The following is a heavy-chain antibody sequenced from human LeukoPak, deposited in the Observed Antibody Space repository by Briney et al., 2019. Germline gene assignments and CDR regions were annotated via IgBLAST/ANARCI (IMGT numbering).Heavy chain of an antibody. V-gene: IGHV3-53*01. J-gene: IGHJ6*02. Sequence: GGSLRLSCAASGFTVSSNYMSWVRQAPGKGLEWVSVIYSGGSTYYADSVKGRFTISRDNSKNTLYLQMNSLRAEDTAVYCCARDMSANGMDVWGQGTTVTVSS. CDR2: IYSGGST. CDR3: ARDMSANGMDV. CDR1: GFTVSSNY. D-gene: IGHD3-16*01.